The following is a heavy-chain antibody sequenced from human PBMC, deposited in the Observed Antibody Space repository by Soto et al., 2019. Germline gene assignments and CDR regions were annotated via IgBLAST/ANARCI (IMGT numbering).Heavy chain of an antibody. J-gene: IGHJ4*02. CDR3: AKLVPTRGWYEAIDY. D-gene: IGHD6-19*01. CDR1: GFTFSSNA. Sequence: EVQVLESGGGLVQPGGSLRLSCAASGFTFSSNAMSCVRQAPGKGLEWVSTISGSGGATYYADSVQGRFAISRDNSENTLYLQMNRLRAEDTAVYYSAKLVPTRGWYEAIDYWGQGTLVTVSS. V-gene: IGHV3-23*01. CDR2: ISGSGGAT.